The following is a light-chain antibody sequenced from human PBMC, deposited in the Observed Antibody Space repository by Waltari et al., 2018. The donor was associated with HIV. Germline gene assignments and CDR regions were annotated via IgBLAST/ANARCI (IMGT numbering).Light chain of an antibody. CDR2: GVT. V-gene: IGLV2-14*01. CDR1: SSDIGGYDY. CDR3: ASYGGTNDLV. J-gene: IGLJ3*02. Sequence: QSALTQPASVSGSPGQSITISCNGTSSDIGGYDYVSWYQQNPGKAPKLILFGVTNRPSRVSTRFSGSKSGNMASLTISGLQAEDEADYYCASYGGTNDLVFGGGTKLTVL.